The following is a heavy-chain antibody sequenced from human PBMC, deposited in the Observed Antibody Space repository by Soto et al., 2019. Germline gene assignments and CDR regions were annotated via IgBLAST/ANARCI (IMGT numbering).Heavy chain of an antibody. CDR3: ARDFFRGCSGGSCYSSFDY. CDR2: IIPIFGTA. V-gene: IGHV1-69*13. Sequence: SVKVSCKASGGTFSSYAISWVRQAPGQGLEWMGGIIPIFGTANYAQKFQGRVTITADESTSTAYMELSSLRSEDTAVYYCARDFFRGCSGGSCYSSFDYWGQGTLVTVSS. J-gene: IGHJ4*02. CDR1: GGTFSSYA. D-gene: IGHD2-15*01.